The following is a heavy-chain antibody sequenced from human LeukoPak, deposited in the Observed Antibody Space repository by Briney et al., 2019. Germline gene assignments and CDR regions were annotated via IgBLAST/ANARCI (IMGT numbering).Heavy chain of an antibody. CDR3: AKARSRGYTATYFDY. Sequence: GRSLRLSCEASGFTFSSYGVFCVRQTPGKGLEWVAVISYDGNNKHYADSVKGRFTISRDNSKNTVFLQMNSLRAEDTALYYCAKARSRGYTATYFDYWGQGILITVSS. CDR1: GFTFSSYG. J-gene: IGHJ4*02. CDR2: ISYDGNNK. D-gene: IGHD5-18*01. V-gene: IGHV3-30*18.